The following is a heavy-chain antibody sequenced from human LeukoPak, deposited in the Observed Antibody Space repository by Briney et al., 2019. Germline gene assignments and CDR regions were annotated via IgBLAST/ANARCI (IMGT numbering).Heavy chain of an antibody. CDR3: ARDYLENSGVSFDY. J-gene: IGHJ4*02. D-gene: IGHD6-19*01. CDR1: GYTFTGYY. CDR2: INPNSGGT. V-gene: IGHV1-2*02. Sequence: GASVTVSCKASGYTFTGYYMHWVRQAPGQGLEWMGWINPNSGGTNYAQKLQGRVTMTRDTSISTVYMELSRLRSDDTAVYYCARDYLENSGVSFDYWGQGTLVSVSS.